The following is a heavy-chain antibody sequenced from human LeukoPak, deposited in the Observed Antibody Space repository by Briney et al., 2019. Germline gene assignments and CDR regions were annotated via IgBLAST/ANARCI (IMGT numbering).Heavy chain of an antibody. D-gene: IGHD5-24*01. Sequence: GASVKVSCKASGYTFITFGISWVRQAPGQGLEWMGYISPYNGNTNHAQNLQGRVTMTTDTSTSTAYMELRSLRSDDTAVYFCAREAQKWLQSYFDYWGQGTLVTVSS. V-gene: IGHV1-18*01. CDR3: AREAQKWLQSYFDY. CDR2: ISPYNGNT. CDR1: GYTFITFG. J-gene: IGHJ4*02.